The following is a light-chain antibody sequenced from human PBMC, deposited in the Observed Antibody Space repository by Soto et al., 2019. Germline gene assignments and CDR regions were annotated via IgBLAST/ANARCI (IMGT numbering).Light chain of an antibody. Sequence: QSVLTQPPSASGTPGQRVTISCSGSNSNIGRNTVNWYQQFPGAAPXXXXXXXXXXXXXVXXXXSGSRSGTSASLAISGLXXXXXXXXXCAAWDESPNVPVFGGGTKLTVL. CDR1: NSNIGRNT. CDR3: AAWDESPNVPV. CDR2: XXX. V-gene: IGLV1-44*01. J-gene: IGLJ3*02.